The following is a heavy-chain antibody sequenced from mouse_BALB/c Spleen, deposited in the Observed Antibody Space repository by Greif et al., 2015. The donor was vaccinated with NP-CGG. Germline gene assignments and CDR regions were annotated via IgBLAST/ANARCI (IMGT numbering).Heavy chain of an antibody. CDR1: GYTFTSYY. Sequence: QVHVKQSGAELVKPGASMKLSCKASGYTFTSYYMYWVKQRPGQGLEWIGEINPSNGGTNFNEKFKSKATLTVDKSSSTAYMQLSSLTSEDSAAYYCTRGGWYAMDYRGQGTSVTVSS. V-gene: IGHV1S81*02. J-gene: IGHJ4*01. CDR2: INPSNGGT. CDR3: TRGGWYAMDY.